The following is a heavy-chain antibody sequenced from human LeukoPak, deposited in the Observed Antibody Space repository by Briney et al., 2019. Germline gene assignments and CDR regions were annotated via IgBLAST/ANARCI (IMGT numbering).Heavy chain of an antibody. CDR2: ISYDGSNK. D-gene: IGHD2-21*02. Sequence: GGSLRLSCAASGFTFSSYGMHWVRQAPGKGLEWVAVISYDGSNKYYADSVKGRFTISRDNSKNTLYLQMNSLRAEDTAVYYCAKDSCDWPPFDYWGQGTLVTVSS. J-gene: IGHJ4*02. V-gene: IGHV3-30*18. CDR3: AKDSCDWPPFDY. CDR1: GFTFSSYG.